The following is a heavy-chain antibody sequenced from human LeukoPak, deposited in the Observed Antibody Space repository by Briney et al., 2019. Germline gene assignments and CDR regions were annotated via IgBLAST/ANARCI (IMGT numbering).Heavy chain of an antibody. CDR2: IDPSDSYT. J-gene: IGHJ4*02. CDR1: GYSFTSYW. Sequence: GESLKISRKGSGYSFTSYWISWVRQMPGKGLEWMGRIDPSDSYTNYSPSFQGRVTISADKSISTAYLQWSSLKASDTAMYYCARLDPIPAAISVRDYWGQGTLVTVSS. D-gene: IGHD2-2*01. V-gene: IGHV5-10-1*01. CDR3: ARLDPIPAAISVRDY.